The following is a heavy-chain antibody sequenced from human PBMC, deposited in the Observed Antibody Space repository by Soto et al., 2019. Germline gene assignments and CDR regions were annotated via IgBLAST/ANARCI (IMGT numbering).Heavy chain of an antibody. CDR1: GFTVSSNY. CDR2: IYSGGST. Sequence: PVGSLRLSCAASGFTVSSNYMSWVRQAPGKGLEWVSVIYSGGSTYYADSVKGRFTISRDNSKNTLYLQMNSLRAEDTAVYYCASHPGSSGMDVWGQGTTVTVSS. J-gene: IGHJ6*02. D-gene: IGHD3-10*01. V-gene: IGHV3-53*01. CDR3: ASHPGSSGMDV.